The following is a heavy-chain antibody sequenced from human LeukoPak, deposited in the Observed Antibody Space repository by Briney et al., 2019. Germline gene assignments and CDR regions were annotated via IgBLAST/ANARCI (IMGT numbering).Heavy chain of an antibody. D-gene: IGHD3-10*01. V-gene: IGHV4-39*07. CDR1: GGSISSSSYY. J-gene: IGHJ4*02. CDR3: ARLDYYGSGRRWYFDY. CDR2: IYYSGST. Sequence: SSETLSLTCTVSGGSISSSSYYWGWIRQPPGKGLEWIGSIYYSGSTYYNPSLKSRVTISVDTSKNQFSLKLSSVTAADTAVYYCARLDYYGSGRRWYFDYWGQGTLVTVSS.